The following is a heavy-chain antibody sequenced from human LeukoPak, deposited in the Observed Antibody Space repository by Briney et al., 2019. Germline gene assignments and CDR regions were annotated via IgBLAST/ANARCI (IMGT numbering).Heavy chain of an antibody. CDR1: GFTFSSYA. V-gene: IGHV3-23*01. J-gene: IGHJ6*03. CDR2: ISGSGGST. Sequence: GGSLRLSCAASGFTFSSYAMSWVRQAPGKGLEWVSIISGSGGSTYYADSVKGRFTISRDNSKNTLYLQMNSLRAEDTAVYYCAKDPVYYYYMDVWGKGTTVTISS. CDR3: AKDPVYYYYMDV.